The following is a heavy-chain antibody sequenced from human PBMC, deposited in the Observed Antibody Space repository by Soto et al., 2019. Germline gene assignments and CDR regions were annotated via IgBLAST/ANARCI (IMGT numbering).Heavy chain of an antibody. Sequence: SETLSLTCTVSGGSISSGDYYWSWIRQPPGKGLEWIGYIYYSGSTYYNPSLKSRVTISVDTSKNQFSLKLSSVTAADTAVYYCARVVVVVLAATPDWFDTWGQGTLVTVSS. CDR3: ARVVVVVLAATPDWFDT. V-gene: IGHV4-30-4*01. D-gene: IGHD2-15*01. J-gene: IGHJ5*02. CDR1: GGSISSGDYY. CDR2: IYYSGST.